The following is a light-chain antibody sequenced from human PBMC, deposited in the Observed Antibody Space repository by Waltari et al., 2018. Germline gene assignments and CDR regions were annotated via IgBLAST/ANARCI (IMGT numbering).Light chain of an antibody. CDR3: CSYAGSSTFDVV. Sequence: QSALTQPASVSGSPGQSITIPCTGPSSDVGGYNLVSWYQQHPGKAPKLMIYEGSKRPSGVSNRFSGSKSGNTASLTISGLQAEDEADYYCCSYAGSSTFDVVFGGGTKLTVL. J-gene: IGLJ2*01. CDR1: SSDVGGYNL. CDR2: EGS. V-gene: IGLV2-23*03.